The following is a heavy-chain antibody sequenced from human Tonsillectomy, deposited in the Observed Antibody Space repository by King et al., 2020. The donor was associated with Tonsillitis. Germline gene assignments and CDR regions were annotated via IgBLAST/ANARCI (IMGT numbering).Heavy chain of an antibody. CDR1: GFTFTSYG. CDR3: AKDRKQQLAGVDY. J-gene: IGHJ4*02. CDR2: IRYDGSNE. Sequence: QLVQSGGGVVQPGGSLRLSCAASGFTFTSYGMHWVRQAPGKGLEWVAFIRYDGSNEYYEDSVKGRFTISRDNSKDTLYLQMNSLRGDDTAVYYCAKDRKQQLAGVDYWGQGTLVTVSS. V-gene: IGHV3-30*02. D-gene: IGHD6-13*01.